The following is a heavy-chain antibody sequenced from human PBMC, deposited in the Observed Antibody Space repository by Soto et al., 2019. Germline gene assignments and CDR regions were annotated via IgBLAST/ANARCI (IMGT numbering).Heavy chain of an antibody. Sequence: GGSLRLSCAASGFTFSSYCMHWVRQAPGKGLEWVAVIWYDGSNKYYADSVKGRFTISRDNSKNTLYLQMNSLRAEDTAVYYCARGFDQYYYDRSRNYYGMDVWGQGTTVTVSS. D-gene: IGHD3-22*01. CDR3: ARGFDQYYYDRSRNYYGMDV. J-gene: IGHJ6*02. V-gene: IGHV3-33*01. CDR2: IWYDGSNK. CDR1: GFTFSSYC.